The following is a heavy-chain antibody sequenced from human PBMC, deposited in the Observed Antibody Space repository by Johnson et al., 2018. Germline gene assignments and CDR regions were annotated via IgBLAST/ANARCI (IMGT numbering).Heavy chain of an antibody. CDR2: INHSGST. V-gene: IGHV4-34*01. Sequence: QVQLQQWGAGLLKXSETLSLTCAVYGGSFSGYYWSWIRQPPGKGLEWIGEINHSGSTTYNPSLKSRVTISVDTSKNQFPLKLSSVTAADTAVYYCARPRYSSSSGAMDFWGKGTTVTVSS. CDR3: ARPRYSSSSGAMDF. D-gene: IGHD6-6*01. J-gene: IGHJ6*03. CDR1: GGSFSGYY.